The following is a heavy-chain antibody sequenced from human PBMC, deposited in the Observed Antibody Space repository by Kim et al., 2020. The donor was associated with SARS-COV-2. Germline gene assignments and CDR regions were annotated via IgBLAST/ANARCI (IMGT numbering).Heavy chain of an antibody. CDR1: GFTFSSYE. D-gene: IGHD1-1*01. V-gene: IGHV3-48*03. J-gene: IGHJ2*01. Sequence: GSLRLSCAASGFTFSSYEMNWVRQAPGKGLEWVSYISSSGSTIYYADSVKGRFTISRDNAKNSLYLQMNSLRAEDTAVYYCARVERSLQLERRTSYWYFDLWGRGTLVTVSS. CDR2: ISSSGSTI. CDR3: ARVERSLQLERRTSYWYFDL.